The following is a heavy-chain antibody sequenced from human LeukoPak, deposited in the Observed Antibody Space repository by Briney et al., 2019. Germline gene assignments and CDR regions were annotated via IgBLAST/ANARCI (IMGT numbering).Heavy chain of an antibody. CDR3: ARASVVVPAAIRAYNWFDP. CDR1: GGSISSSSYY. V-gene: IGHV4-39*07. J-gene: IGHJ5*02. D-gene: IGHD2-2*01. Sequence: SETLSLTCTVSGGSISSSSYYWGWIRPPPGKGRVWIGSIYYSGSTYYNPSLKSRVTISVDTSKNQFSLKLSSVTAADTAVYYCARASVVVPAAIRAYNWFDPWGQGTLVTVSS. CDR2: IYYSGST.